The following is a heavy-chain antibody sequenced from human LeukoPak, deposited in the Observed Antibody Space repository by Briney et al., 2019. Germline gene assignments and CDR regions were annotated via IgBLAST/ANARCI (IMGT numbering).Heavy chain of an antibody. CDR1: GFTFTSST. CDR2: IVVGSGNT. D-gene: IGHD3-10*01. J-gene: IGHJ4*02. Sequence: TSVKVSCKASGFTFTSSTIQWVRPARGQRIEWIGWIVVGSGNTNYAQKFQERVIITRDMSTTTVYMELSSLRSEDTAVYYCAGTPWFGELTLDYWGQGTLVTVSS. V-gene: IGHV1-58*02. CDR3: AGTPWFGELTLDY.